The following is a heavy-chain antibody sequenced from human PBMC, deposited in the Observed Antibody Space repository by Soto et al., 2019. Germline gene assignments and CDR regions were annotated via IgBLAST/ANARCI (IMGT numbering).Heavy chain of an antibody. CDR3: ARDGSRWFGELLSDAFDI. CDR1: GFTFSSYA. J-gene: IGHJ3*02. Sequence: GGSLRLSCAASGFTFSSYARHWVRQAPGKGLEWVAVISYDGSNKYYADSVKGRFTISRDNSKNTLYLQMNSLRAEDTAVYYCARDGSRWFGELLSDAFDIWGQGTMVTV. CDR2: ISYDGSNK. V-gene: IGHV3-30-3*01. D-gene: IGHD3-10*01.